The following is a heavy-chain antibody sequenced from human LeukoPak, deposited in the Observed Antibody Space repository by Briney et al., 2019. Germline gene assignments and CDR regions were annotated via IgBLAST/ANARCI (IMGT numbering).Heavy chain of an antibody. V-gene: IGHV4-39*07. CDR3: ARGSSHRDGMDV. D-gene: IGHD6-19*01. J-gene: IGHJ6*02. Sequence: SETLSLTCTVSGGSISSSSYYWGWIRQPPGKGLEWIGSIYYSGSTYYNPSLKSRVTISVDTSKNQFSLKLSSVTAADTAVYYCARGSSHRDGMDVWGQGTTVTVSS. CDR2: IYYSGST. CDR1: GGSISSSSYY.